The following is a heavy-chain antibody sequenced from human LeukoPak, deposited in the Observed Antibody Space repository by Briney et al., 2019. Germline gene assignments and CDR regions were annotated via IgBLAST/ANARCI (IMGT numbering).Heavy chain of an antibody. D-gene: IGHD6-6*01. CDR1: GGSFSGYY. CDR3: ARSGIAARLLYFDY. Sequence: PSETLSLTCAVYGGSFSGYYWSWIRQPPGKGLEWIGEINHSGNTNYNPSLKSRVTISVDTSKNQFSLKLSSVTAADTAVYYCARSGIAARLLYFDYWGQGTLVTVSS. V-gene: IGHV4-34*01. CDR2: INHSGNT. J-gene: IGHJ4*02.